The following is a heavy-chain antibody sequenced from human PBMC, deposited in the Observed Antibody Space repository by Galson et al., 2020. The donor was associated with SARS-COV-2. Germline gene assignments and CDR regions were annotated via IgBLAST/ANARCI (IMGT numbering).Heavy chain of an antibody. Sequence: GGSLRLSCAASGFTFISYAMSWVRQAPGKGLEWVSAISGSGGSTYYADSVKGRFTISRDNSKNTLYLQMNSLRAEDTAVYYCWSGYYVSYYYYMDVWGKGTTVTVSS. CDR3: WSGYYVSYYYYMDV. CDR2: ISGSGGST. J-gene: IGHJ6*03. V-gene: IGHV3-23*01. CDR1: GFTFISYA. D-gene: IGHD3-3*01.